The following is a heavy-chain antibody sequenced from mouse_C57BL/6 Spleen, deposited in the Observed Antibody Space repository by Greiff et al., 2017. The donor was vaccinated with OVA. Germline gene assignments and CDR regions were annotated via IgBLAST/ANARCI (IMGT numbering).Heavy chain of an antibody. CDR3: ARWGEVYYYGFFDY. J-gene: IGHJ2*01. CDR2: IYPGDGDT. V-gene: IGHV1-80*01. D-gene: IGHD1-1*01. CDR1: GYAFSSYW. Sequence: QVQLQQSGAELVKPGASVKISCKASGYAFSSYWMNWVKQRPGKGLEWIGQIYPGDGDTNYNGKFKGKATLTADKSSSTAYMQPSSLTSEDSAVYFCARWGEVYYYGFFDYWGQGTTLTVSS.